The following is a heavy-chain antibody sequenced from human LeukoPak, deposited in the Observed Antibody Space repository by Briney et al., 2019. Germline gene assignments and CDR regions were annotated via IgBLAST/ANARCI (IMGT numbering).Heavy chain of an antibody. V-gene: IGHV3-11*01. CDR1: GFTFSDYY. D-gene: IGHD3-22*01. Sequence: PGGSLRLSCAASGFTFSDYYMSWIRQAPGKGLEWVSYISSSGSTIYYADSVKGRFTISRDNSKNTLYLQMNSLRAEDTAVYYCAKYPNDYYDSSGYYTRAEYFQHWGQGTLVTVSS. J-gene: IGHJ1*01. CDR2: ISSSGSTI. CDR3: AKYPNDYYDSSGYYTRAEYFQH.